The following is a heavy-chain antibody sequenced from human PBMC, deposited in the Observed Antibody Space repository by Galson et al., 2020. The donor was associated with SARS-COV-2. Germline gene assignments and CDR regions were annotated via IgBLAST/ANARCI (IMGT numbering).Heavy chain of an antibody. CDR1: GGSINNYF. Sequence: SETLSLTCTVSGGSINNYFWNWIRQPPGRGLEWIGYIFYTGGTNYNPSLKNRVTISRDTSRNQLSLKLTSVTTADTALYYCARLGVGRGSEYYFDEWGHGTLVAVSS. D-gene: IGHD1-26*01. J-gene: IGHJ4*01. V-gene: IGHV4-59*13. CDR3: ARLGVGRGSEYYFDE. CDR2: IFYTGGT.